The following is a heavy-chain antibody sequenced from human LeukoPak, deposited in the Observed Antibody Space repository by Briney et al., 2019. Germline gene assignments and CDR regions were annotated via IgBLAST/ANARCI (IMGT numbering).Heavy chain of an antibody. V-gene: IGHV3-11*01. CDR1: GFTFSDYY. J-gene: IGHJ4*02. D-gene: IGHD2-21*02. CDR3: ARTVVVTAIQHFDY. CDR2: ISSSGSTI. Sequence: GGSLRLSCAASGFTFSDYYMSWIRQAPGKGLGWVSYISSSGSTIYYADSVKGRFTISRDNAKNSLYLQMNSLRAEDTAVYYCARTVVVTAIQHFDYWGQGTLVTVSS.